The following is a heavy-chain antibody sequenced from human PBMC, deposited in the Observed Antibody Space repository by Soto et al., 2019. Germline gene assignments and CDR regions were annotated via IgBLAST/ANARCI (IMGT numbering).Heavy chain of an antibody. V-gene: IGHV1-58*01. CDR1: GITFTSSA. Sequence: SVEASCTYSGITFTSSALQLVRQARGQRLEWIGWIVVGSGNTNYAQKFQERVTITRDMSTSTAYMELSSLRSEDTAVYYCAGDYGGKPPMIWGQGTMVTVSS. J-gene: IGHJ3*02. CDR3: AGDYGGKPPMI. CDR2: IVVGSGNT. D-gene: IGHD4-17*01.